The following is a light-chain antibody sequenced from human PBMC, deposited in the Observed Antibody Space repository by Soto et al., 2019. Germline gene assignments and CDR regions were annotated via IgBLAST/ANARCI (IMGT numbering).Light chain of an antibody. CDR3: SSFTTYNTRV. CDR1: NSDVGAYNF. Sequence: QPVLTQPASVSGSPGQSIAISCTGTNSDVGAYNFVSWYQQYPGKAPKLIIHEVNNRPSGVSDRFSGSKSGNTASLTISGLQADDEADYYCSSFTTYNTRVFGTGTKLTVL. CDR2: EVN. V-gene: IGLV2-14*01. J-gene: IGLJ1*01.